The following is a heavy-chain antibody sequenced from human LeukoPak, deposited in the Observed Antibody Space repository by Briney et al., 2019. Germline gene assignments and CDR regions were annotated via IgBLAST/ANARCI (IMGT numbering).Heavy chain of an antibody. J-gene: IGHJ4*02. V-gene: IGHV3-23*01. Sequence: GGSLRLSCAASGFTFANYAMSWVRQAPGKGLEWVSLLSGSGDATYYADSVKGRFTISRDNSKDTLYLQLNNLRAEDTGVYYCAKDPLTTSWYDYWGQGTLVTVSS. CDR3: AKDPLTTSWYDY. CDR1: GFTFANYA. D-gene: IGHD6-13*01. CDR2: LSGSGDAT.